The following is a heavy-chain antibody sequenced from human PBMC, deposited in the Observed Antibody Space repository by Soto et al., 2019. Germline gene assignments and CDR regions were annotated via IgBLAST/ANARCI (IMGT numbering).Heavy chain of an antibody. CDR1: GFSFSSYG. CDR3: ARDEYPGAYSFGYYFDN. D-gene: IGHD5-18*01. V-gene: IGHV3-33*01. CDR2: IYYDGSNK. Sequence: GGSLRLSCAASGFSFSSYGMHWVRQGPGKGLEWVALIYYDGSNKYYADSVKGRFTIPRDNSKNTLYLQMNSLRAEDTAVYYCARDEYPGAYSFGYYFDNWGQGTLVTVSS. J-gene: IGHJ4*02.